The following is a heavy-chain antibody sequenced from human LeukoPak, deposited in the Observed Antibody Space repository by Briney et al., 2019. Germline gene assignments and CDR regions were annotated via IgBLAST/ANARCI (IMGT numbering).Heavy chain of an antibody. CDR3: AKGSYYDSSGSFYFDY. V-gene: IGHV3-23*01. Sequence: GGSLRLSCAASGFTFSSYAMSWVRQAPGKGLEWVSTISDSDDSTYYADSVKGRFTISRDNSKNTLYLQMNSLRAEDTAVYYCAKGSYYDSSGSFYFDYWGQGTLVTVSS. J-gene: IGHJ4*02. D-gene: IGHD3-22*01. CDR2: ISDSDDST. CDR1: GFTFSSYA.